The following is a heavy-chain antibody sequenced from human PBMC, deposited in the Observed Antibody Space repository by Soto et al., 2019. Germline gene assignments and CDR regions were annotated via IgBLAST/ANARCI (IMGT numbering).Heavy chain of an antibody. CDR2: VSGGGGST. J-gene: IGHJ4*02. D-gene: IGHD2-15*01. V-gene: IGHV3-23*01. Sequence: GRSLRHSCAASGFTFRSLAMRWIRQDTGKGLEWVSSVSGGGGSTYYADSVKGRSTISRDNAKNPLYLQMNSLRAEDTAVYYCARRLGDCSGGSCPTDYWGQGTLVTVSS. CDR3: ARRLGDCSGGSCPTDY. CDR1: GFTFRSLA.